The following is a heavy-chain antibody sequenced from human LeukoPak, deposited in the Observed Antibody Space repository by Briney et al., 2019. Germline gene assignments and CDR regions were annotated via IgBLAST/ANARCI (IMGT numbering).Heavy chain of an antibody. CDR1: GYTFTSYG. D-gene: IGHD3-22*01. CDR3: ARHITMIVDAVFDY. Sequence: ASVKVSCKASGYTFTSYGISWVRQAPGQGLEWMGWISAYNGNTNYAQKLQGRVTMTTDTSTSTAYMELRSLRSDDTAVYYCARHITMIVDAVFDYWGQGTLVTVSS. J-gene: IGHJ4*02. CDR2: ISAYNGNT. V-gene: IGHV1-18*01.